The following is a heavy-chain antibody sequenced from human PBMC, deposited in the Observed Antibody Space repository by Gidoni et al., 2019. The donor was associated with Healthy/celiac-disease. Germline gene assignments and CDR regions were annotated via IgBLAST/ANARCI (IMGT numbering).Heavy chain of an antibody. CDR1: GGSISSYY. CDR2: IYTSGST. D-gene: IGHD6-19*01. J-gene: IGHJ6*02. V-gene: IGHV4-4*07. CDR3: ARQPPSSGWYTYYYYGMDV. Sequence: QVQLQESGPGLVKPSATLSLTCTVSGGSISSYYWSWIRQPAGKGLEWIGRIYTSGSTNYNPSLKSRVTMSVDTSKNQFSLKLSSVTAADTAVYYCARQPPSSGWYTYYYYGMDVWGQGTTVTVSS.